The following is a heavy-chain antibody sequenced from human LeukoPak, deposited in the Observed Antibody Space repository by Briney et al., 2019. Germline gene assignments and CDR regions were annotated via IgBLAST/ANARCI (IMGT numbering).Heavy chain of an antibody. CDR1: GYTLTELS. CDR2: FDPEDGET. J-gene: IGHJ3*02. CDR3: ATDTMIVVAGAFDI. D-gene: IGHD3-22*01. V-gene: IGHV1-24*01. Sequence: GASVKVSCKVSGYTLTELSMHWVRQAPGKGLEWTGGFDPEDGETTYAQKFQGRVTMTEDTSTDTAYMELSSLRSEDTAVYYCATDTMIVVAGAFDIWGQGTMVTVSS.